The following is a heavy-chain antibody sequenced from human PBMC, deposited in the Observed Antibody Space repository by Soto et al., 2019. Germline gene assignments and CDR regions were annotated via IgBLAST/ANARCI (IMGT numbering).Heavy chain of an antibody. CDR3: ATFHTSVPAAMQQDAFDI. V-gene: IGHV1-69*12. Sequence: QVQLVQSGAEVKKPGSSVKVSCKASGGTFSSYAISWVLQAPGQGLEWMGGLIPIFGTANYAQKFQGRVTITADESTSTAYMELSSLRSEDTAVYYCATFHTSVPAAMQQDAFDIWGQGTMVTVSS. D-gene: IGHD2-2*01. J-gene: IGHJ3*02. CDR1: GGTFSSYA. CDR2: LIPIFGTA.